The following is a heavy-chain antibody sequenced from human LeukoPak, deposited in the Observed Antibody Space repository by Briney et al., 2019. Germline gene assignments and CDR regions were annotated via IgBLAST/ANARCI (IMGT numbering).Heavy chain of an antibody. V-gene: IGHV3-21*01. CDR2: ISSSSSYI. D-gene: IGHD3-22*01. CDR1: GFIFSSYS. Sequence: PGGPLRLSCAASGFIFSSYSMNWVRQAPGKGLEWVSSISSSSSYIYYADSVKARFTISRDNAKNSLYLQMNSLRAEDTAVYYCARYYDSSAFDIWGQGTMVTVSS. CDR3: ARYYDSSAFDI. J-gene: IGHJ3*02.